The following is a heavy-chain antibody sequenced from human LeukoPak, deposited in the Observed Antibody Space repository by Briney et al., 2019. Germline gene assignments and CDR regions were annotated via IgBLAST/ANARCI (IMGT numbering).Heavy chain of an antibody. V-gene: IGHV3-15*07. CDR3: TQGSGQYYDY. J-gene: IGHJ4*02. Sequence: PGGSLRLSCAVSGLTLSNVWMNWVRQAPGKGLEWVGRIKSKTAGGTTDFAAPVKGRLTISRDDSKNTLYLQMNSLTSEDTAVYYCTQGSGQYYDYWGQGTLVTVSS. D-gene: IGHD3-22*01. CDR1: GLTLSNVW. CDR2: IKSKTAGGTT.